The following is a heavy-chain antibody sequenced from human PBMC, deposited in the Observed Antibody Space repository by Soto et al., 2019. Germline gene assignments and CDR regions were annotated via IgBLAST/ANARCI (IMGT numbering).Heavy chain of an antibody. CDR1: GFTFSSYS. CDR3: ARDRKDIVVVPAAE. J-gene: IGHJ4*02. D-gene: IGHD2-2*01. Sequence: GGSLRLSCAASGFTFSSYSMNWVRQAPGKGLEWVSSISSSSSYIYYADSVKGRFTISRDNAKNSLYLQMNSLRAEDTAVYYCARDRKDIVVVPAAEWGQGTLVTVSS. CDR2: ISSSSSYI. V-gene: IGHV3-21*01.